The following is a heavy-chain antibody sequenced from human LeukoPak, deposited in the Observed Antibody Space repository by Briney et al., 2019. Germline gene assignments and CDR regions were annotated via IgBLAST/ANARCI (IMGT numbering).Heavy chain of an antibody. CDR3: ARTVVVTEEHAFDI. V-gene: IGHV1-69*06. J-gene: IGHJ3*02. Sequence: ASVKVSCKAPGGTFSSYTINWVRQAPGQGLEWMGGIIPIFGTANYAQKFQGRVTITADKSTSTTYMEVSSLRSEDTAVYYCARTVVVTEEHAFDIWGQGTMVTVSS. D-gene: IGHD2-21*02. CDR1: GGTFSSYT. CDR2: IIPIFGTA.